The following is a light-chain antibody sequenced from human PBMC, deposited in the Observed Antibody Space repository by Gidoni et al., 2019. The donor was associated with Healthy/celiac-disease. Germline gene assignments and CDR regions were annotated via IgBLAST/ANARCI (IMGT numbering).Light chain of an antibody. Sequence: EIVMTQSPATLSVSPGERATLSCMASQSVNSNLAWYQQKPGQAPRLLIYGASTRATGFPARFSGSGSGTEFTLTISSLQSEDFAVYYCQQYNNWPGAFGQGTKVEIK. CDR3: QQYNNWPGA. CDR2: GAS. J-gene: IGKJ1*01. CDR1: QSVNSN. V-gene: IGKV3-15*01.